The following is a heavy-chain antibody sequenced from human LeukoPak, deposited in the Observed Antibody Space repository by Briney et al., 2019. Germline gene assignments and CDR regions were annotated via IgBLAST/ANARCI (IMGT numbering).Heavy chain of an antibody. CDR2: IYYSGSS. D-gene: IGHD5-24*01. V-gene: IGHV4-31*03. J-gene: IGHJ4*02. CDR1: GGSISSGGYY. CDR3: ARGEMATTYYFDY. Sequence: SETLSLTCTVSGGSISSGGYYWSWIRQHPGKGLEWIGYIYYSGSSYYNPSLKSRVTISVDTSKNQFSLKLTSVTAADTAVYYCARGEMATTYYFDYWGQGTLVTVSS.